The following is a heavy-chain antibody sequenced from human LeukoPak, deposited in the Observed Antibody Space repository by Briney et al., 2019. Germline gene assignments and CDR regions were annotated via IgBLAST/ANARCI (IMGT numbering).Heavy chain of an antibody. D-gene: IGHD3-10*01. Sequence: SETLSLTCTVSGGPISSSSYYWGWIRQPPGKGLEWIGSIYYSGSTYYNPSLKSRVTISVDTSKNQFSLKLSSVTAADTAVYYCARHHMVRGVDWFDPWGQGTLVTVSS. V-gene: IGHV4-39*01. CDR2: IYYSGST. CDR1: GGPISSSSYY. CDR3: ARHHMVRGVDWFDP. J-gene: IGHJ5*02.